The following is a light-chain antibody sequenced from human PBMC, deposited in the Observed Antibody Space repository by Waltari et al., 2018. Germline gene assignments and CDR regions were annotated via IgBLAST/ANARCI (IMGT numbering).Light chain of an antibody. J-gene: IGKJ2*01. Sequence: QKLVHGDAKTYFNWFKQRPGQSSRRLIYEVSDRDAGVPDRLRASGSGTDYTLNISRVEAEDVGVYYCMQSTHGPRKLGQGTKLEI. CDR2: EVS. CDR3: MQSTHGPRK. CDR1: QKLVHGDAKTY. V-gene: IGKV2-30*02.